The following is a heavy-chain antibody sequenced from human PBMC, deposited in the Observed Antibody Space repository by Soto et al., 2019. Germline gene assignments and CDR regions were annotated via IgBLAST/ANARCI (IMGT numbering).Heavy chain of an antibody. V-gene: IGHV3-66*01. J-gene: IGHJ6*02. CDR3: ARGTVTEYYYCRMDV. D-gene: IGHD5-18*01. CDR2: IYSGGST. CDR1: GFTVSSND. Sequence: EVQLVESGGGLVQPGGSLRLSCAASGFTVSSNDMSWVRQAPGKGLEWVSVIYSGGSTYYADSVKGRFTITRDNSKNTLYLQMNSRRAEDTAVYYCARGTVTEYYYCRMDVWGQGPTVTVSS.